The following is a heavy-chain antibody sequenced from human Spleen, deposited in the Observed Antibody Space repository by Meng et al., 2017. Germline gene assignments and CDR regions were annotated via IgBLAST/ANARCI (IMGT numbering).Heavy chain of an antibody. CDR3: ARDSVLIVGATKGYFDH. J-gene: IGHJ4*03. CDR1: GFYFNNAW. D-gene: IGHD1-26*01. Sequence: GESLKISCAASGFYFNNAWMSWVRQAPGKGLEWVGRIKSNTDGGTAEYAAPVTGRFTISRDNSRKTLYLQTNGLRAEDTAVYYCARDSVLIVGATKGYFDHWGQGTLVTVSS. CDR2: IKSNTDGGTA. V-gene: IGHV3-15*01.